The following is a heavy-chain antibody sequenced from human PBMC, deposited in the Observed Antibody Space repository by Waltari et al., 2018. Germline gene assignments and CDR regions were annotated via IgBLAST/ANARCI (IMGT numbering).Heavy chain of an antibody. J-gene: IGHJ4*02. V-gene: IGHV3-53*01. D-gene: IGHD6-19*01. CDR2: IYSGGNT. Sequence: EVQLVESGGNLIQPGGSLRLSCAASGFPVRTNFIRWVRQAPGKGLEWVSIIYSGGNTYYADSVKGRFTISRDNYKNMVYLEMNSLRAEDTAVYYCAKQSPSYTRGWYPLESWGPGTLVTVSP. CDR1: GFPVRTNF. CDR3: AKQSPSYTRGWYPLES.